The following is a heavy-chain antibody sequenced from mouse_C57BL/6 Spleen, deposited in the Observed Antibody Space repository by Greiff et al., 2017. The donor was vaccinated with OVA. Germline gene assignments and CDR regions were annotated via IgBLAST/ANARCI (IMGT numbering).Heavy chain of an antibody. J-gene: IGHJ3*01. D-gene: IGHD1-1*01. Sequence: EVMLVESGPGMVKPSQSLSLTCTVTGYSITSGYDWHWIRHFPGNKLEWMGYISYSGSTNYNPSLKSRISITHDTSKNHFFLKLNSVTTEDTATYYCARDRDYGSSIFAYWGQGTLVTVSA. CDR3: ARDRDYGSSIFAY. CDR2: ISYSGST. CDR1: GYSITSGYD. V-gene: IGHV3-1*01.